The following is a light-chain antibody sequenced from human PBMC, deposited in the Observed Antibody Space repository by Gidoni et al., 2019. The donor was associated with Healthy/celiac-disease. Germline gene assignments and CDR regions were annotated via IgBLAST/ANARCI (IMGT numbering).Light chain of an antibody. V-gene: IGKV3-15*01. J-gene: IGKJ2*01. CDR3: QQYNNWPQT. Sequence: EIVMTQSPATLSVSPGERATLSCRASQSVSSNLAWYQQKPGQAPRLLIYGASTRATGIPARFSGSGSGTEFTLTISSLQPEDFAVYYCQQYNNWPQTFXQXTKLEIK. CDR2: GAS. CDR1: QSVSSN.